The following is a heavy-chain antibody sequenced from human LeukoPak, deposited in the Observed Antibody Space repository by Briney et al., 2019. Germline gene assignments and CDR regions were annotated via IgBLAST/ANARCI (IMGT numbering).Heavy chain of an antibody. CDR2: ISPSGDIT. CDR1: GFTFSNHG. CDR3: AKDDAWLRFGE. D-gene: IGHD3-10*01. Sequence: GRSLRLSCAASGFTFSNHGMNWVRQAPGKGLEWVSGISPSGDITYYADSVKGRFTISRDNSKSTLYLEVISLTAEDTAVYYCAKDDAWLRFGEWSQGTLVTVSS. J-gene: IGHJ4*02. V-gene: IGHV3-23*01.